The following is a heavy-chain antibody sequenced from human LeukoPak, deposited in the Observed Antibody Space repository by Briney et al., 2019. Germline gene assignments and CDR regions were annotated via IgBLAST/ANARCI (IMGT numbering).Heavy chain of an antibody. V-gene: IGHV4-59*01. CDR1: GGSINNYY. J-gene: IGHJ6*02. CDR2: IYHRGNS. D-gene: IGHD3-10*01. Sequence: PSETLSLTCTVSGGSINNYYWSWIRQPPGLGLEWIGYIYHRGNSNYNPSLKSRVAMSADTSKNQFSLRLGSVTAADTAVYYCARVFWFTYGHRGYYYGMDVWGQGTTVTVSS. CDR3: ARVFWFTYGHRGYYYGMDV.